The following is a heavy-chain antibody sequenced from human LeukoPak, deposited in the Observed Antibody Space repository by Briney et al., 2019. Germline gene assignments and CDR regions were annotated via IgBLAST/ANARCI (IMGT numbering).Heavy chain of an antibody. V-gene: IGHV3-53*01. Sequence: GGSLRLSCAASGFTVSNNYMSWVRQAPGKGLEWVSVIYTGVSTYYADSVKGRFAISRDNSKNTLYLQMNSLRAEDTAVYYCAGVCLYPIIFVCGEGKTVTVSS. CDR2: IYTGVST. J-gene: IGHJ6*04. D-gene: IGHD2-21*01. CDR3: AGVCLYPIIFV. CDR1: GFTVSNNY.